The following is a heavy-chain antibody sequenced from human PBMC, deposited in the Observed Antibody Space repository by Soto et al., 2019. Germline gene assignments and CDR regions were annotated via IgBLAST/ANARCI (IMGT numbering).Heavy chain of an antibody. Sequence: QVQLVQSGAEVKKPGASVKVSCKTSGYTFTSYDIHWVRQATGQGPEWMGWMNPYSGNTVYAQKFQGRIIMTRNTSRSTAYMELSSLRSEDTAVYYCARTRFGAVAGTWGQGTLVTVSS. CDR3: ARTRFGAVAGT. CDR1: GYTFTSYD. V-gene: IGHV1-8*01. D-gene: IGHD6-19*01. J-gene: IGHJ5*02. CDR2: MNPYSGNT.